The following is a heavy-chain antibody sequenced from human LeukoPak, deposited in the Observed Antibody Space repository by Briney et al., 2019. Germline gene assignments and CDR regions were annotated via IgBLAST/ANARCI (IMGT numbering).Heavy chain of an antibody. J-gene: IGHJ4*02. CDR3: ARDPDIVVVVAATGFDY. CDR1: GFTFSSYS. CDR2: IYYSGST. D-gene: IGHD2-15*01. Sequence: KTGGSLRLSCAASGFTFSSYSMNWVRQAPGKGLEWIGSIYYSGSTYYNPSLKSRVTISVDTSKNQFSLKLSSVTTADTAVYYCARDPDIVVVVAATGFDYWGQGTLVTVSS. V-gene: IGHV4-39*07.